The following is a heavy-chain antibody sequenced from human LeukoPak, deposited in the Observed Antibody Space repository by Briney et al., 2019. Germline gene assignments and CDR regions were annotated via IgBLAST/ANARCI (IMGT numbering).Heavy chain of an antibody. CDR3: AKATGTLGN. D-gene: IGHD1-1*01. CDR2: IKRDGSEK. CDR1: GFTFSSYW. Sequence: GGSLRLSCAASGFTFSSYWMTWVRQAPGKGLEWVANIKRDGSEKHYVDSVKGRFTISRDNSKNTLYLQMNSLTAEDTAIYYCAKATGTLGNWGQGILVTVSS. V-gene: IGHV3-7*03. J-gene: IGHJ4*02.